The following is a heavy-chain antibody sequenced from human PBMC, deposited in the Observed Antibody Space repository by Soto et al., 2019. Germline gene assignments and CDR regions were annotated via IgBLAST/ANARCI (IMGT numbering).Heavy chain of an antibody. D-gene: IGHD6-19*01. J-gene: IGHJ4*02. CDR2: IYHSGST. Sequence: SETLSLTCAVSGGSISSGGYSWSWIRQPPGKGLEWIGYIYHSGSTYYNPSLKSRVTISVDTSKNQFSLKLSSVTAADTTVYYCARHWYSRGWYPGPFDYWGQGTLVTVSS. CDR1: GGSISSGGYS. V-gene: IGHV4-30-2*01. CDR3: ARHWYSRGWYPGPFDY.